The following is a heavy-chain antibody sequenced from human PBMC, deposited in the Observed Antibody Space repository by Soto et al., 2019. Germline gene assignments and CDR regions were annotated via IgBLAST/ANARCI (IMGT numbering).Heavy chain of an antibody. J-gene: IGHJ6*02. Sequence: GESLKISCKGSGYSFTSYWIGWVRQMPGKGLEWIGIMYPGDSDTRYSPSFQGQVTISADKSISTAYLQWSSLKASDTAMYYCASSTVEMATIYYYYGMDVWGQGTTVTVSS. CDR3: ASSTVEMATIYYYYGMDV. CDR1: GYSFTSYW. D-gene: IGHD5-12*01. V-gene: IGHV5-51*01. CDR2: MYPGDSDT.